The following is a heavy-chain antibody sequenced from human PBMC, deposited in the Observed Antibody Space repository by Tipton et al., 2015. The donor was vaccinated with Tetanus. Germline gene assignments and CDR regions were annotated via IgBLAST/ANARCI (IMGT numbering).Heavy chain of an antibody. CDR1: GASIGSRGYY. J-gene: IGHJ4*02. CDR3: ARDSGGYSGYDS. Sequence: TLSLTCTVSGASIGSRGYYWSWILRHPGKGLEWVGYIYSSGSSYYNPALKGRGSITIDTSRNQFSLHLSSVTAADTGVYFCARDSGGYSGYDSWGQGTLVTVSS. D-gene: IGHD5-12*01. CDR2: IYSSGSS. V-gene: IGHV4-31*03.